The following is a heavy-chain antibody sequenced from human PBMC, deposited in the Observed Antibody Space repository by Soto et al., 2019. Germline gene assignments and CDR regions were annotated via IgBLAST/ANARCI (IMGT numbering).Heavy chain of an antibody. CDR1: GGTFSSYA. J-gene: IGHJ4*02. CDR3: AKVYCGGDSYLYLDY. D-gene: IGHD2-21*02. CDR2: IIPIFGTA. V-gene: IGHV1-69*01. Sequence: KVSCKASGGTFSSYAISWVRQAPGQGLEWMGGIIPIFGTANYAQKFQARVTITADESTSTAYMELSSLRSEDTAVYYCAKVYCGGDSYLYLDYWCEGTQV.